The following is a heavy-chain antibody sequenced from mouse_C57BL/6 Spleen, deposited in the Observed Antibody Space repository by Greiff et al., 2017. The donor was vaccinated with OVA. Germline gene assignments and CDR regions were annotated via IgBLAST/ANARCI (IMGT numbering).Heavy chain of an antibody. Sequence: QVQLQQPGAELVMPGASVKLSCKASGYTFTSYWMHWVKQRPGQGLEWIGEIDPSDSYTNYNQKFKGKSTLTVDKSSSTAYMQLSSLTSEDSAVYYCARRGLLPYWYFDVWGTGTTVTVSS. CDR3: ARRGLLPYWYFDV. D-gene: IGHD2-3*01. CDR1: GYTFTSYW. J-gene: IGHJ1*03. V-gene: IGHV1-69*01. CDR2: IDPSDSYT.